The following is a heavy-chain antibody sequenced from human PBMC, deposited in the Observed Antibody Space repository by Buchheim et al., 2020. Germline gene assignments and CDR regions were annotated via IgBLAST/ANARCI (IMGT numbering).Heavy chain of an antibody. Sequence: DVQLVESGGGLVQPEGSLRLSCAASGFSLTTYGMSWVRQAPGKGLEWVSAINGDATYYADSVKGRFTTPIDRSKNTVNLQVNSLRADDTAVYYCGKESLSRGWYTIEHWGQGTL. D-gene: IGHD6-19*01. CDR1: GFSLTTYG. V-gene: IGHV3-23*04. CDR3: GKESLSRGWYTIEH. J-gene: IGHJ4*02. CDR2: INGDAT.